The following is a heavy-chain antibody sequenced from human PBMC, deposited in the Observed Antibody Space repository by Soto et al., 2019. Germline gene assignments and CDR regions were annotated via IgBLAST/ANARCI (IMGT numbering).Heavy chain of an antibody. CDR1: GVSLNSGHYY. CDR2: IYYDEST. CDR3: GKVLIGATRHTDVDS. V-gene: IGHV4-39*01. Sequence: LETLSLTCTVSGVSLNSGHYYWVWIRQSPGKGLAWIASIYYDESTYYNPSLKSRVTISTDKPKNQFSLTLKSVTAADTAVYYCGKVLIGATRHTDVDSWGQGALVTVSS. J-gene: IGHJ4*02. D-gene: IGHD2-15*01.